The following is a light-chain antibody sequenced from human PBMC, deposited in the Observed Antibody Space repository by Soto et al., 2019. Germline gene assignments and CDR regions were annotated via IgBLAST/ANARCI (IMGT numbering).Light chain of an antibody. CDR1: QSIGKH. J-gene: IGKJ5*01. CDR3: QQGYSSPAT. V-gene: IGKV1-39*01. Sequence: DIEMSQSPPHLYAYVEDRVSITCRASQSIGKHLNWYQQKPGKAPKFLIYGASTLQSGVPSRFTGSGSGTDFTLTVNSLQAEDFATYYCQQGYSSPATFGQGTRLEIK. CDR2: GAS.